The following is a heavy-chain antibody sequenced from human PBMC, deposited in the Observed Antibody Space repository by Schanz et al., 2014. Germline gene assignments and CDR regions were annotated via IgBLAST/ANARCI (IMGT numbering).Heavy chain of an antibody. Sequence: VQLEQSGAEVKKPGSSVKVSCKASGGTFSSFGINWVRQAPGQGLEWMGWISAYNGHTDYAQKLQGRVTMTTDTSTSTAYMELRSLRSDDTAVYYCARDHVATTDYDYFFYYLDVWATGITVIVSS. D-gene: IGHD1-1*01. J-gene: IGHJ6*03. CDR1: GGTFSSFG. V-gene: IGHV1-18*01. CDR3: ARDHVATTDYDYFFYYLDV. CDR2: ISAYNGHT.